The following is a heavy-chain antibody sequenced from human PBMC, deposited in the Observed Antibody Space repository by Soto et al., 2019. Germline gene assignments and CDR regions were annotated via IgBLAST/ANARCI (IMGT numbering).Heavy chain of an antibody. CDR3: ARLGGNYDFWSGYHYYYAMDV. J-gene: IGHJ6*01. D-gene: IGHD3-3*01. V-gene: IGHV4-34*01. Sequence: QVHLQQWGAGLLKPSETLSLTCAVYGESLSGYFWSWIRQAPGQGVEWIGEINHSGNTNYNPSLKSRVTMSVATFKKQFSLKLSSVTAADSAVYYCARLGGNYDFWSGYHYYYAMDVWGQGTAVTVSS. CDR2: INHSGNT. CDR1: GESLSGYF.